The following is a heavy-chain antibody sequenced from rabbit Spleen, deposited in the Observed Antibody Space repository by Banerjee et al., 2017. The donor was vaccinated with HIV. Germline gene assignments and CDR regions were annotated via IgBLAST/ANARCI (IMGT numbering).Heavy chain of an antibody. V-gene: IGHV1S40*01. Sequence: QSLEESGGGLVKPGGTLTLTCTVSGVDFSSYYYMCWVRQAPGKGLELIACIYGGSGGRIYYATWAKGRFTISKTSSTTVTLQMTSLTAADTATYFCARAIVPWLGLTRLDLWGPGTLVTVS. J-gene: IGHJ3*01. CDR1: GVDFSSYYY. CDR2: IYGGSGGRI. D-gene: IGHD4-1*01. CDR3: ARAIVPWLGLTRLDL.